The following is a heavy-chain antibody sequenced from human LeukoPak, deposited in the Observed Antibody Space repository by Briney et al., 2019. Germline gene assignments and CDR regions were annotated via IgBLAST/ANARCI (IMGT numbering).Heavy chain of an antibody. Sequence: PSETLSLTCTVSGGSVSSSSAYWGWLRQAPGKGLEWIGSIYYSVNTYYNPSLKSRVTISVDTSKNQVFLNVSSVTAADTAVYYCAGHHPRNTVDFWGQGTLVTVSS. CDR1: GGSVSSSSAY. J-gene: IGHJ4*02. CDR3: AGHHPRNTVDF. V-gene: IGHV4-39*01. D-gene: IGHD2/OR15-2a*01. CDR2: IYYSVNT.